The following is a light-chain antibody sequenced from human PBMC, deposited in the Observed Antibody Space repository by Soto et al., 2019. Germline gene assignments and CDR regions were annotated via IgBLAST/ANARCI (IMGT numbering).Light chain of an antibody. CDR1: HDIRKY. CDR3: QQYENFPIP. J-gene: IGKJ5*01. Sequence: DIQMTQSASSLSASVGDRVTITCQASHDIRKYLNWYQQKPVKAPKLGIYYASNMETGVPSSFTGSGYGTDFNFTISSQQTEDIATYNCQQYENFPIPFGQATRLEI. V-gene: IGKV1-33*01. CDR2: YAS.